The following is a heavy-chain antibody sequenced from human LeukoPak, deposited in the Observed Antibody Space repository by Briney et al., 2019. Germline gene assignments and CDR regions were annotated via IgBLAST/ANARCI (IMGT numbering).Heavy chain of an antibody. J-gene: IGHJ1*01. D-gene: IGHD2-21*01. V-gene: IGHV1-24*01. CDR2: FDPEDGET. CDR1: GYTLTELS. Sequence: GASVTVSCKVSGYTLTELSMHWVRQAPGKGLEWMGGFDPEDGETIYAQKFQGRVTITADESTSTAYMELSSLRSEDTAVYYCARDSSEFRSLIPHWGQGTLVTVSS. CDR3: ARDSSEFRSLIPH.